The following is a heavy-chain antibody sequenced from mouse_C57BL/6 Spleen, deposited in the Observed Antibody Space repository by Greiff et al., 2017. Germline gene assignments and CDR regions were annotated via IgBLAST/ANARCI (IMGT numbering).Heavy chain of an antibody. D-gene: IGHD4-1*01. CDR1: GYTFTSYG. Sequence: QVQLKESGAELARPGASVKLSCKASGYTFTSYGISWVKQRTGQGLEWIGEIYPRSGNTYYNEKFKGKATLTADKSSSTAYMELRSLTSEDSAVYFCARTGSPYYFDYWGQGTTLTVSS. CDR2: IYPRSGNT. J-gene: IGHJ2*01. CDR3: ARTGSPYYFDY. V-gene: IGHV1-81*01.